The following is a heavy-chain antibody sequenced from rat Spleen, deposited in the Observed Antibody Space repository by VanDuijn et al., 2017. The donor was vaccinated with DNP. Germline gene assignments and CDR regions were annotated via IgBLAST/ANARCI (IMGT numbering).Heavy chain of an antibody. CDR1: GYSITSSFR. CDR2: INGAGNT. CDR3: AIQLGVFDY. Sequence: EVQLQESGPGLQKPSQSLSLTCSVTGYSITSSFRWTWIRKFPGNKLEWMGYINGAGNTNYNPSLKSRISITRDTSKNQFFLQVNSVTTVDSGTYYCAIQLGVFDYWGHGVMVTVSS. V-gene: IGHV3-3*01. D-gene: IGHD5-1*01. J-gene: IGHJ2*01.